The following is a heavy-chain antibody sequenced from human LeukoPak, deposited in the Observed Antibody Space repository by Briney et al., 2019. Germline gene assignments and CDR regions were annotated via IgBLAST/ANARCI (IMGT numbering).Heavy chain of an antibody. CDR3: ASGDIVVVPAAHEDYYYYMDV. CDR2: ISSTSSTI. D-gene: IGHD2-2*01. Sequence: GGSLRLSCAASGFTYSSYSMNWVRQAPGKGLEWVSYISSTSSTIYYADSVKGRFTISRDSAKNSLYLQMNSLRAEDTAVYYCASGDIVVVPAAHEDYYYYMDVWGKGTTVTVSS. CDR1: GFTYSSYS. V-gene: IGHV3-48*01. J-gene: IGHJ6*03.